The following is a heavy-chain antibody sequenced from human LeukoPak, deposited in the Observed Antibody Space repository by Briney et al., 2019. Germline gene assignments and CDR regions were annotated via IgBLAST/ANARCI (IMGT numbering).Heavy chain of an antibody. CDR3: AKDQSNFRWLQLNGGAFDI. Sequence: PGGTLRLSCAASGFTFSSYDMSWVRQAPGKGLEWVSAISGSGDRTYYADSVKGLFTISRDNSKNTLYLQMNSLRAEDTAVYYCAKDQSNFRWLQLNGGAFDIWGQGTMVTVSS. D-gene: IGHD5-24*01. J-gene: IGHJ3*02. V-gene: IGHV3-23*01. CDR1: GFTFSSYD. CDR2: ISGSGDRT.